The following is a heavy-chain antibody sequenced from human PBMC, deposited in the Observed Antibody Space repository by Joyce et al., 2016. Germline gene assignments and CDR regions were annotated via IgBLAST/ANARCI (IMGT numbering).Heavy chain of an antibody. CDR3: ARGNDYDYWSGYEAHYFDY. CDR2: ITHRGRT. D-gene: IGHD3-3*01. V-gene: IGHV4-59*01. J-gene: IGHJ4*02. Sequence: QVQLQESGPGLVKPSETLSLSCTVSGGSISSYYWSWSRQPPGKGLEWIGYITHRGRTNYNPSLKSRVTISVDTSKNEFSLKMTSVTAADTAVYYCARGNDYDYWSGYEAHYFDYWGQGTLVTVSS. CDR1: GGSISSYY.